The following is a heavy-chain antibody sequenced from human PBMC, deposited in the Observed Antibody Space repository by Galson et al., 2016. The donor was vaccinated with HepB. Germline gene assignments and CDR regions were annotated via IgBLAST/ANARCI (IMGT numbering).Heavy chain of an antibody. CDR1: GFSFSTYD. J-gene: IGHJ6*04. D-gene: IGHD7-27*01. V-gene: IGHV3-33*01. CDR3: VRDTDNWGNYYSGMDV. Sequence: SLRLSCAASGFSFSTYDMHWVRQAPGKGLEWVAVIWYDGGNKYYADSVRGRFTISRDNAKNTVYLQMNSLRAEDTALYYCVRDTDNWGNYYSGMDVWGRGTTVTVSS. CDR2: IWYDGGNK.